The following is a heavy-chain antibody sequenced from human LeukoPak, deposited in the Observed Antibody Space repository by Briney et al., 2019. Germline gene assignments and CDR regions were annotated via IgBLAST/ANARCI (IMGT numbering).Heavy chain of an antibody. CDR1: GFTFGTYA. CDR2: VSFNGGST. J-gene: IGHJ4*02. D-gene: IGHD3-10*01. CDR3: AKERWQVWSQFDY. V-gene: IGHV3-23*01. Sequence: GGSLRLSCVASGFTFGTYAMSWVRQAPGKRLEWVSVVSFNGGSTYYADSVNGRFTISRDNSKNTLYLQMNSLRADDTAVYYCAKERWQVWSQFDYWGQGTLVTVSS.